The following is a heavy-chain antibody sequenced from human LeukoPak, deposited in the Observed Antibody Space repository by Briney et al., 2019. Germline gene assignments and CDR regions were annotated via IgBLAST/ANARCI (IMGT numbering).Heavy chain of an antibody. D-gene: IGHD6-13*01. CDR2: IYYSGST. CDR3: ARFGPYSSSWYNWFDP. CDR1: GESISGFY. Sequence: SETLSLTCTVSGESISGFYWTWIRQPPGKGLEWIGYIYYSGSTSYNPSLKSRVTISVDTSKNQFSLKLSSVTAADTAVYYCARFGPYSSSWYNWFDPWGQGTLVTVSS. J-gene: IGHJ5*02. V-gene: IGHV4-59*01.